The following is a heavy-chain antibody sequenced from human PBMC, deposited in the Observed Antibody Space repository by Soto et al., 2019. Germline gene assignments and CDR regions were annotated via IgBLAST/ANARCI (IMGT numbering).Heavy chain of an antibody. V-gene: IGHV1-69*08. Sequence: QVQLVQSGAEVKKPGSSVKVSCKASGGTFSSYTISWVRQAPGQGLEWMGRIIPILGIANYAQKFQGRVTIHADKSTGTTYMELTSLRSEGKAVYYCARDTQLADAAVQWGQGTLVTVSS. D-gene: IGHD6-13*01. CDR3: ARDTQLADAAVQ. CDR2: IIPILGIA. J-gene: IGHJ4*02. CDR1: GGTFSSYT.